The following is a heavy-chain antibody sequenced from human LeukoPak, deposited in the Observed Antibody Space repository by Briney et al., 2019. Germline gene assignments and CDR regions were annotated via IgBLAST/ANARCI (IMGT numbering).Heavy chain of an antibody. CDR3: ATSLGPLTEY. D-gene: IGHD7-27*01. J-gene: IGHJ4*02. Sequence: GGSLRLSCAASEFTYGMNWVRQAPGKGLECVSAISSSGSNTYYADSVKGRFTISRDNSKNTLYLQMNSLRAEDTAVYYCATSLGPLTEYWGQGTLVTVSS. CDR1: EFTYG. V-gene: IGHV3-23*01. CDR2: ISSSGSNT.